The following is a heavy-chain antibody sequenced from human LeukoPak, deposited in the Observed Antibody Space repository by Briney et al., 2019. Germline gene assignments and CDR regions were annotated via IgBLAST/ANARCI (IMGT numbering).Heavy chain of an antibody. CDR2: IYYSGST. CDR3: ASRSGSYSDAFDI. Sequence: SETLSLTCTVSGGSISSGDYYWSWIRQPPGKGLEWIGYIYYSGSTYYNPSLKSRVTISVDTSKNQFSLKLRSVTAADTAVYYCASRSGSYSDAFDIWGQGTMVTVSS. CDR1: GGSISSGDYY. D-gene: IGHD3-10*01. V-gene: IGHV4-30-4*01. J-gene: IGHJ3*02.